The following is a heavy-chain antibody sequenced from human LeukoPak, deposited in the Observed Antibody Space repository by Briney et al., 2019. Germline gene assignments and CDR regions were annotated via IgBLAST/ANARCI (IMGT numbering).Heavy chain of an antibody. J-gene: IGHJ4*02. Sequence: GGSLRLSCAASGFTFSSYAMHWVRQAPGKGLEWVAVISYDGSNKYYADSVKGRFTTSRDNSKNTLYLQMNSLRAEDTAVYYCARGTWELLLGYFDYWGQGTLVTVSS. V-gene: IGHV3-30*04. CDR3: ARGTWELLLGYFDY. CDR1: GFTFSSYA. CDR2: ISYDGSNK. D-gene: IGHD1-26*01.